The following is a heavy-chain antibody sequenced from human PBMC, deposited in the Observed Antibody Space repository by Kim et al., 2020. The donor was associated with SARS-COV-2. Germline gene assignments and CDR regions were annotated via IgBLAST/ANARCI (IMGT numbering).Heavy chain of an antibody. V-gene: IGHV3-33*01. CDR2: IWYDGSNK. CDR1: GFTFSSYG. CDR3: ARGASPNDYYFDY. D-gene: IGHD1-1*01. J-gene: IGHJ4*02. Sequence: GGSLRLSCAASGFTFSSYGMHWVRQAPGKGLEWVAVIWYDGSNKYYADSVKGRFTISRDNSKNTLYLQMNSLRAEDTAVYYCARGASPNDYYFDYWGQGTLVTVSS.